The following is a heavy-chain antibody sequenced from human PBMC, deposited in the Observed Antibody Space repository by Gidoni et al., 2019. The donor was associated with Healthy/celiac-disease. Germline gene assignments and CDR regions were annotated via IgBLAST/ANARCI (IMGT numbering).Heavy chain of an antibody. CDR1: GFTVSSNY. V-gene: IGHV3-66*01. Sequence: EVQLVASGGGLVKPGGSLRLSCAASGFTVSSNYMSWVRQAPGKGLEWVSVIYRGGSTYYADSVKGRFTISRDNSKNTLYLQMNSLRAEDTAVYYCARGPSGLDYYGMDVWGQGTTVTVSS. CDR3: ARGPSGLDYYGMDV. CDR2: IYRGGST. J-gene: IGHJ6*02. D-gene: IGHD3-22*01.